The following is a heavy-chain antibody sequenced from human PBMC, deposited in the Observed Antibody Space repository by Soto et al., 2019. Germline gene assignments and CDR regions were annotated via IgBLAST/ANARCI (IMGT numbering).Heavy chain of an antibody. CDR1: GFTFSAFA. V-gene: IGHV3-30-3*01. CDR2: LSYSGTNE. CDR3: TRDLLISGLPRFRGFDF. D-gene: IGHD1-26*01. J-gene: IGHJ4*02. Sequence: QVQLVESGGGVVQPGGSLRLSCAASGFTFSAFAFHWVRQAPGKGLEWVAILSYSGTNEYYAESVKGRFTISRDNSNNTVYLQMTNLRPEDTALYYCTRDLLISGLPRFRGFDFWGLGTLVSVSS.